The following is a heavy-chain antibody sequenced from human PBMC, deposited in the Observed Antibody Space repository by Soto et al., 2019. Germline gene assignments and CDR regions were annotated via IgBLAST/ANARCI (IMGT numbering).Heavy chain of an antibody. V-gene: IGHV3-21*01. D-gene: IGHD4-17*01. CDR1: GFTFSSYS. CDR3: ASWATVPNGGIDY. Sequence: EVQLVESGGGLVKPGGSLRLSCAASGFTFSSYSMNWVRQAPGKGLEWVSSISSSSSYIYYADSVKGRFTISRDNAKNSLYLQMNSLRAEDTAVYYCASWATVPNGGIDYWRQGTLVTVSS. J-gene: IGHJ4*02. CDR2: ISSSSSYI.